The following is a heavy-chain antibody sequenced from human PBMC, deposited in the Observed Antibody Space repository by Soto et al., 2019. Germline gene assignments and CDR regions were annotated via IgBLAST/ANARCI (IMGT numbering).Heavy chain of an antibody. CDR3: ARCSRRESCWGGDCYSFVY. V-gene: IGHV2-5*02. CDR1: GFSFSDGAVG. J-gene: IGHJ4*02. Sequence: QITLKESGPTLVKPTETLTLTCSFSGFSFSDGAVGVGWFRQSPGKAPEWLAIGYWDDDKWYSPSLRTRLTSGHDKSRNQVVLSMMQMNPLDTATYFCARCSRRESCWGGDCYSFVYWGQGILVTAS. CDR2: GYWDDDK. D-gene: IGHD2-21*01.